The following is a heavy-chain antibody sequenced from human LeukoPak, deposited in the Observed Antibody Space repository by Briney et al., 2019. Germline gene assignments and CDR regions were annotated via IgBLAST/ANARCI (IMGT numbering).Heavy chain of an antibody. CDR3: ARDLQYCSGGSRYALLDY. D-gene: IGHD2-15*01. CDR1: GYSISSGYY. V-gene: IGHV4-38-2*02. CDR2: IYHSGST. J-gene: IGHJ4*02. Sequence: SETLSLTCTVSGYSISSGYYWGWIRQPPGKGLEWIGTIYHSGSTYYNPSLKSRVTISVDTSKNQFSLKLSSVTAADTAVYYCARDLQYCSGGSRYALLDYWGQGTLVTVSS.